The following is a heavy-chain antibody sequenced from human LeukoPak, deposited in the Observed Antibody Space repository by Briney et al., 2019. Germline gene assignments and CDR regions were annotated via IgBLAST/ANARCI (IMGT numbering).Heavy chain of an antibody. Sequence: GGSLRLSCAASGFTVSSNYMSWVRQAPGKGLEWVSVIYSVIYSGGSTYYADSVKGRFTISRDNSKNTLYLQMNSLRTEDTAVYYCAKNSAGATGPGYWGQGTLVTVSS. CDR2: IYSVIYSGGST. V-gene: IGHV3-66*01. D-gene: IGHD2-8*02. CDR1: GFTVSSNY. J-gene: IGHJ4*02. CDR3: AKNSAGATGPGY.